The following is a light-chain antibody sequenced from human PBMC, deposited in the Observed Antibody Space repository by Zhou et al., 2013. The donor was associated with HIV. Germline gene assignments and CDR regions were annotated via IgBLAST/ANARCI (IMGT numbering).Light chain of an antibody. CDR2: GAS. CDR1: QSVSSSF. V-gene: IGKV3D-20*02. Sequence: EIVLTQSPGTLSLSPGERATLSCRASQSVSSSFLAWYQQKPGQAPRLLIYGASSRATGIPDRFSGSGSGTDFTLAISSLEPEDFAVYYCQQRSNWPPTFGGGTKGGDQ. CDR3: QQRSNWPPT. J-gene: IGKJ4*01.